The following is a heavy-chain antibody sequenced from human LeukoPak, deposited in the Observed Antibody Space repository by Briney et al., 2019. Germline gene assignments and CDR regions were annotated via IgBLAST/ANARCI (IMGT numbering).Heavy chain of an antibody. CDR2: INHSGYT. D-gene: IGHD2-21*02. V-gene: IGHV4-34*01. Sequence: PSETLSLTCAVSGVSFNDHYWSWVRQTPGKGLEWIGEINHSGYTNDSPSLKSRVSHSIDTSRKQFALNVRSGTVADTGIYYCTRMTAGHDYWGQGTLVTVSS. CDR3: TRMTAGHDY. CDR1: GVSFNDHY. J-gene: IGHJ4*02.